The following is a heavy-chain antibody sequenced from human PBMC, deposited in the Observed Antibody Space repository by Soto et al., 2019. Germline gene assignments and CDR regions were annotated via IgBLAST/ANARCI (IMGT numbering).Heavy chain of an antibody. CDR1: GFTFSSYG. J-gene: IGHJ4*02. Sequence: QVQLVESGGGVVQPGRSLRLSCAASGFTFSSYGMHWVRQAPGKGLEWVAVISYDGSNKYYADSVKGRFTSSRDNSKNTLYLQMNSLRAEDTAVCYCAPWFGAFDYWGQGTLVTVSS. V-gene: IGHV3-30*03. CDR3: APWFGAFDY. D-gene: IGHD3-10*01. CDR2: ISYDGSNK.